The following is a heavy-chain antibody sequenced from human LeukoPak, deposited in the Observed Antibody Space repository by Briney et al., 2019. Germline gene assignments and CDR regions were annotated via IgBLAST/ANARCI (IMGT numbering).Heavy chain of an antibody. CDR2: ISRTGGPT. CDR3: AKGLEMSRWVSYRYNWFDA. V-gene: IGHV3-23*01. D-gene: IGHD3-16*02. CDR1: GFPFSIYA. J-gene: IGHJ5*02. Sequence: GGSLRLSCAASGFPFSIYAMSWVRQAPGKGLEWVSAISRTGGPTYSAASVKGRFTISRDNSKNTLYLQGNSLRVEDTVVYYCAKGLEMSRWVSYRYNWFDAWGQGTLVTASS.